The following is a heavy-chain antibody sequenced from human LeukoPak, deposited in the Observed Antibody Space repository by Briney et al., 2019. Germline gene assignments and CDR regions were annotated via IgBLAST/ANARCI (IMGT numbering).Heavy chain of an antibody. CDR1: GFTFSSYA. CDR2: ISSNGGST. Sequence: GGSLXLSCAASGFTFSSYAMHWVRQAPGKGLEYVSAISSNGGSTYYANSVKGRFTISRDNSKNTLYLQMGSLRAEDMAVYYCARGRGRYCSSTSCPGFDYWGQGTLVTVSS. V-gene: IGHV3-64*01. D-gene: IGHD2-2*01. CDR3: ARGRGRYCSSTSCPGFDY. J-gene: IGHJ4*02.